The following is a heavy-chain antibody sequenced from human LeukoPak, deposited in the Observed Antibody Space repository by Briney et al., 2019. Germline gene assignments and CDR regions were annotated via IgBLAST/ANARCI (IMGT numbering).Heavy chain of an antibody. V-gene: IGHV4-61*02. CDR1: GDSISNETYY. CDR2: IYTTGST. Sequence: PSQTLSLTCTVSGDSISNETYYWSWIRQPAGKGLEWIGRIYTTGSTSYNPSLKSRVTISLDASKNQFSLKMTSVTAAHTAVYYCARRGGRGYHTGWFDPWGQGILVTVSS. D-gene: IGHD3-3*01. J-gene: IGHJ5*02. CDR3: ARRGGRGYHTGWFDP.